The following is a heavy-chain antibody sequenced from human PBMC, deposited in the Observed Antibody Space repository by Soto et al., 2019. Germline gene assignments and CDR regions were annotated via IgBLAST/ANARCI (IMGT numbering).Heavy chain of an antibody. V-gene: IGHV3-20*04. Sequence: GGSLRLSCAASGFIFGAHPMSWFRQAPGKGLEWVSAINWIGGSTNYADSMKGRFTISRDNAKNSLYLQMSSLRAEDTALYYCARHGGTPDLYFDYWGQGTPVTVSS. CDR3: ARHGGTPDLYFDY. D-gene: IGHD3-16*01. J-gene: IGHJ4*02. CDR2: INWIGGST. CDR1: GFIFGAHP.